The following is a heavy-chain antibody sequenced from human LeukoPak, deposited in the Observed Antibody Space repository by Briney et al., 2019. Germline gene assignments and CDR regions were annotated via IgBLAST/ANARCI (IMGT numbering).Heavy chain of an antibody. Sequence: GGSLRLSCAASGFTFSSYTMSWVRQAPGKGLEWVSAISGSGGSTYYADSVKGRFTISRDNSKNTLYLQMNSLRAEDTAVYYCAKFSADSSSWYPAWYFDYWGQGTLVTVSS. D-gene: IGHD6-13*01. CDR3: AKFSADSSSWYPAWYFDY. CDR1: GFTFSSYT. CDR2: ISGSGGST. V-gene: IGHV3-23*01. J-gene: IGHJ4*02.